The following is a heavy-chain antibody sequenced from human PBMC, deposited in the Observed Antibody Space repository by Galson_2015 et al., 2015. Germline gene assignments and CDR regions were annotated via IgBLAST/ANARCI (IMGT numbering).Heavy chain of an antibody. Sequence: SLRLSCAASGVTFTNAWMSWVRQAPGRGLEWLGLIKTKADDGATDHAPPVKGRFTISRDDSKNTLYLQMKSLKTEDTAVYYCTTLDFGSNPDFWSGYQRGRTSYYYMGVWGKGTTVTVSS. CDR1: GVTFTNAW. CDR2: IKTKADDGAT. V-gene: IGHV3-15*01. D-gene: IGHD3-3*01. CDR3: TTLDFGSNPDFWSGYQRGRTSYYYMGV. J-gene: IGHJ6*03.